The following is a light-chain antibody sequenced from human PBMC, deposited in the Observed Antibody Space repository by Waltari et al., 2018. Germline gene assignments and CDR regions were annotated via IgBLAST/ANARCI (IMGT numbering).Light chain of an antibody. CDR1: QSVSNNY. CDR3: QQYGRSPRT. J-gene: IGKJ2*01. V-gene: IGKV3-20*01. CDR2: GAS. Sequence: EIVLTPSPDTLSLSPRGRATPDFRAGQSVSNNYLAWYQHNPGQAPRLLISGASTRATGIPGRFTGSGSGTEFALTITRLEAEDFAVYCCQQYGRSPRTFGPGTKLEIK.